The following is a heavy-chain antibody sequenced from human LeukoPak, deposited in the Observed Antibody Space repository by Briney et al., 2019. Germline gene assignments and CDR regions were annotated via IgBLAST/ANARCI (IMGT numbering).Heavy chain of an antibody. CDR1: GFTFSSYA. CDR3: ARGSYRELVYYFDY. D-gene: IGHD1-26*01. Sequence: GGSLRLSCAASGFTFSSYATHWVRQAPGKGLEWVAVISYDGSNKYYADSVKGRFTISRDNSKNTLYLQMNSLRAEDTAVYYCARGSYRELVYYFDYWGQGTLVTVSS. J-gene: IGHJ4*02. V-gene: IGHV3-30-3*01. CDR2: ISYDGSNK.